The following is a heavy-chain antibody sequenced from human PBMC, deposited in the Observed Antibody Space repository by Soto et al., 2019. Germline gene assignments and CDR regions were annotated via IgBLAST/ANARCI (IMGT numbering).Heavy chain of an antibody. D-gene: IGHD2-2*01. Sequence: GGSLRLSCAASGFTFSSYSMNWVRQAPGKGLEWVSSISSSSSYIYYADSVKGRFTISRDNAKNSLYLQMNSLRAEDTAVYYCARGRILWDVEVPAAIYGMDVWGQGTKVTVSS. V-gene: IGHV3-21*01. CDR3: ARGRILWDVEVPAAIYGMDV. CDR1: GFTFSSYS. J-gene: IGHJ6*02. CDR2: ISSSSSYI.